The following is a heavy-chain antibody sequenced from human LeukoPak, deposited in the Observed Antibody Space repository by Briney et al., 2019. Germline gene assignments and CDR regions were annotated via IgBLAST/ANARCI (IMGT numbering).Heavy chain of an antibody. CDR1: GFTVSSNY. D-gene: IGHD3-16*02. V-gene: IGHV3-66*01. Sequence: GGSLRLSCAASGFTVSSNYMSWVRQAPGKGLEWVSVIYSGGSTYYADSVKGRFTISRDNSKNTLYLQMNSLRAEDTAVYYCARSYLWGSYRYFDYCGQGTLVTVSS. CDR2: IYSGGST. CDR3: ARSYLWGSYRYFDY. J-gene: IGHJ4*02.